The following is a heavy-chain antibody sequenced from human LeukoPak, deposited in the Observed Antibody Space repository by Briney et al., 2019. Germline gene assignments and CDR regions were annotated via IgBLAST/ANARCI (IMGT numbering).Heavy chain of an antibody. CDR3: TRGGGSYH. D-gene: IGHD1-26*01. V-gene: IGHV3-53*01. CDR1: GFTVSSNY. J-gene: IGHJ5*02. Sequence: GGSLRLSCAASGFTVSSNYMNWVRQAPGKGLEWLSIIYSGGNTYYADSVKGRLTIFRDSSKNMLYLQMNSLRAEDTAVYYCTRGGGSYHWGQGTLVTVSS. CDR2: IYSGGNT.